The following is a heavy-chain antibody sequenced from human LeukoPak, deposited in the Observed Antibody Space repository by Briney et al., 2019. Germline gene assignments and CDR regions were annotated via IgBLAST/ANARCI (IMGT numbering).Heavy chain of an antibody. CDR2: IYYSGST. CDR3: ARDTSYGYSWFDP. CDR1: GGSISSYY. D-gene: IGHD5-18*01. Sequence: PSETLSLTCTVSGGSISSYYWSWIRQPPGKGLEWIGYIYYSGSTNYNPSLKSRVTISVDTSKNQFSLKLSSVTAADTAAYYCARDTSYGYSWFDPWGQGTLVTVSS. V-gene: IGHV4-59*01. J-gene: IGHJ5*02.